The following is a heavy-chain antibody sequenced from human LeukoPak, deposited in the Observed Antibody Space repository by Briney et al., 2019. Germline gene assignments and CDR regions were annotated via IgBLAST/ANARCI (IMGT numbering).Heavy chain of an antibody. D-gene: IGHD7-27*01. Sequence: GGSLRLSCAASGFTFSSYSMNWVRQAPGKGLEWVSSISSSSSYIYYADSVKGRFTISRDNAKNSLYLQMNSLRAEDTAVYYCARVPQWLTGDLYFDYWGQGTPVTVSS. CDR3: ARVPQWLTGDLYFDY. CDR2: ISSSSSYI. V-gene: IGHV3-21*01. CDR1: GFTFSSYS. J-gene: IGHJ4*02.